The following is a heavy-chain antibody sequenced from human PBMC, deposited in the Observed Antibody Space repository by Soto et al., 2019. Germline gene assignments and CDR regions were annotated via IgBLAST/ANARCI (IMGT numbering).Heavy chain of an antibody. J-gene: IGHJ4*02. V-gene: IGHV3-23*01. CDR1: GFTFSNYA. CDR2: ISGRGGST. D-gene: IGHD3-22*01. CDR3: AKATMTLVVIRLDS. Sequence: PGGSLRLSCAASGFTFSNYAMNWVRQAPGKGLEWVSTISGRGGSTYCADSVKGRFTISRDNSKNILYLQMNSLRAEDTAVYYCAKATMTLVVIRLDSWGQGTLVTVSS.